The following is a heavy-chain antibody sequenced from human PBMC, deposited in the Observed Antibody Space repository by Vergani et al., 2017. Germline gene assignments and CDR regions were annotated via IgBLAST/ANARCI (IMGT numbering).Heavy chain of an antibody. D-gene: IGHD5/OR15-5a*01. CDR1: GFSFPGYA. V-gene: IGHV3-23*01. CDR3: TKVSRGYTVYFFDY. CDR2: VSGSSATP. J-gene: IGHJ4*02. Sequence: EVQLLESGGGLVQPGGSLRLSCEASGFSFPGYAMSWVRQAPGKGLEWGSSVSGSSATPYYADSVKGRFIISRDNSKNTLHLQMNSLRADDTAVYYCTKVSRGYTVYFFDYWGQGTLATVSS.